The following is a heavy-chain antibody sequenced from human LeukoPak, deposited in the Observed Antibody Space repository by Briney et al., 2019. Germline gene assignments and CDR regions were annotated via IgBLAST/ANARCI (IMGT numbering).Heavy chain of an antibody. CDR3: ARESAAYCGGDCSHPDY. J-gene: IGHJ4*02. CDR2: IYYSGST. D-gene: IGHD2-21*02. V-gene: IGHV4-31*03. Sequence: SQTLSLTCTVSGGSISSGGYYWSWIRQHPGKDLEWIGYIYYSGSTYYNPSLKSRVTISVDTSKNQFSLKLSSVTAADTAVYYCARESAAYCGGDCSHPDYWGQGTLVTVSS. CDR1: GGSISSGGYY.